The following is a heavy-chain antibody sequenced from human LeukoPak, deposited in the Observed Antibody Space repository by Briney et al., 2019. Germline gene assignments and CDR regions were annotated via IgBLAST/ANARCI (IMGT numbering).Heavy chain of an antibody. V-gene: IGHV4-59*01. D-gene: IGHD6-13*01. CDR3: ARGDIAAAKDWFDP. CDR1: GGSTSSYY. Sequence: SETLSLTSTVSGGSTSSYYWSWIRQPPGKGLEWLGYIYYSGSTNYNPSLKSRVTISVDTSKNQFSLKLSSVTAADTAVYYCARGDIAAAKDWFDPWGQGTLVTVSS. J-gene: IGHJ5*02. CDR2: IYYSGST.